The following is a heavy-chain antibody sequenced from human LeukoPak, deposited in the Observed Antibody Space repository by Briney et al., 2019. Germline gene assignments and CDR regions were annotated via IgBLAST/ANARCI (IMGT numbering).Heavy chain of an antibody. V-gene: IGHV1-69*02. J-gene: IGHJ3*02. CDR1: GGTFSSYT. CDR3: ATGGGNLDWLLFAIDI. Sequence: ASVKVSCKASGGTFSSYTISWVRQAPGQGLEWMGRIIPILGIANYAQKFQGRVTITADKSTSTAYMELSSLRSEDTAVYYCATGGGNLDWLLFAIDIWGQGTMVSVSS. D-gene: IGHD3/OR15-3a*01. CDR2: IIPILGIA.